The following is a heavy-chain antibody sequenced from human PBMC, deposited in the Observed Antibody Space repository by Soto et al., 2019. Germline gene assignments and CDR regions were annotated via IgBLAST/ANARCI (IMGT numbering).Heavy chain of an antibody. D-gene: IGHD4-17*01. CDR1: GGTFSSYT. V-gene: IGHV1-69*08. J-gene: IGHJ4*02. CDR3: VRDFIRGFDYGDSPFDY. Sequence: QVQLVQSGAEVKKPGSSVKVSCKASGGTFSSYTISWVRQAPGQGLEWMGRIIPILGIANYAQKFQGRVTITADKSTSTAYMELSSLRSEDTAVYYCVRDFIRGFDYGDSPFDYWGQGTLVTVSS. CDR2: IIPILGIA.